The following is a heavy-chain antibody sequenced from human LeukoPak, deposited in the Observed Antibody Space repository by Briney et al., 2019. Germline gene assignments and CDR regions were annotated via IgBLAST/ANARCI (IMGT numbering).Heavy chain of an antibody. D-gene: IGHD1-26*01. V-gene: IGHV3-21*01. CDR3: AREVRWELSAFDI. Sequence: GGSLRLSCAASGFTFSSYRMNWVRQAPGKGLEWVSSISSSSSYIYYADSVKGRFTISRDNAKNSLYLQMNSLRAEDTAVYYCAREVRWELSAFDIWGQGTMVTVSS. CDR1: GFTFSSYR. CDR2: ISSSSSYI. J-gene: IGHJ3*02.